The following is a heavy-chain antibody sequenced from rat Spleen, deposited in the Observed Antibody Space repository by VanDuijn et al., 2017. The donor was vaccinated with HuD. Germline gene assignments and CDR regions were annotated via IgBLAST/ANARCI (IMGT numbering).Heavy chain of an antibody. CDR2: MWGDGST. V-gene: IGHV2-1*01. Sequence: QVQLKESGPGLVQPSQTLSLTCTVSGFSLISNSVHWVRQPPGKGLEWMGGMWGDGSTDYNSGLKSRLSISRDTSKSQVFLKMNSLQTEDTAMYFCARASFDYWGQGTLVTVSS. CDR1: GFSLISNS. CDR3: ARASFDY. J-gene: IGHJ3*01.